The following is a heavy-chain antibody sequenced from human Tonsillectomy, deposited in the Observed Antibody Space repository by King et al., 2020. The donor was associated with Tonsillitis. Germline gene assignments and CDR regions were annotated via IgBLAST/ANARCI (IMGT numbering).Heavy chain of an antibody. V-gene: IGHV3-9*01. CDR3: AKVAGGGSGSYYDAFDI. J-gene: IGHJ3*02. CDR2: ISWNSGSI. Sequence: EAQLVQSGGGLVQPGRSLRLSCAASGFTFDDYVMHWVRQAPGKGLEWVSGISWNSGSIGHVDSVKGRFTISRDNAKNSLYLQMNSLRAEDTALYYCAKVAGGGSGSYYDAFDIWGQGTMVTVSS. D-gene: IGHD3-10*01. CDR1: GFTFDDYV.